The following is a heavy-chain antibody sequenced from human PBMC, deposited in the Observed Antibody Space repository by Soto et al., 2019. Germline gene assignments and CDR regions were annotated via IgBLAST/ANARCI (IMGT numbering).Heavy chain of an antibody. Sequence: QVQLVQSGAEVMKPGSSVKVSCKASGGTFSSFVISWVRQAPGQGLEWMGRIIPSIGIINYAQKFQGRVTITADTSTSTAYMELSSLRSDDTAVYYCAREGDMKFHSDSSDEPGYWGQGTLVTVSS. CDR1: GGTFSSFV. CDR2: IIPSIGII. CDR3: AREGDMKFHSDSSDEPGY. D-gene: IGHD3-22*01. V-gene: IGHV1-69*04. J-gene: IGHJ4*02.